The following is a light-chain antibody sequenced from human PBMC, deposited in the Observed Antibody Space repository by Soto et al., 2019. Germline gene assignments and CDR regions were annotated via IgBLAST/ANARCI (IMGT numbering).Light chain of an antibody. CDR2: DVS. J-gene: IGLJ1*01. V-gene: IGLV2-14*03. CDR3: ISCTSSSTYV. Sequence: QSALTQPASVSGSPGQSITISCTGTSSDVGGYNFVSWYQQHPGKAPKLMIYDVSNRPSGVSIRFSGSKSDNTASLTISGLQAEDEADYHCISCTSSSTYVFGTGTKLTVL. CDR1: SSDVGGYNF.